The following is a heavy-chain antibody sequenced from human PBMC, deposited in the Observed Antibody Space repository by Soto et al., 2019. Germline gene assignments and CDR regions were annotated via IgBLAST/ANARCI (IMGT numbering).Heavy chain of an antibody. D-gene: IGHD3-22*01. CDR1: GFTFSSYA. Sequence: EVQLLESGGDLVQTGGSLRLSCAASGFTFSSYAMSWVRQAPGKGLEWVSSISSSSSYIYYADSVKGRFTISRDNAKNSLYLQMNSLRAEDTAVYYCARADPYFGYDSSGYYPYYFDYWGQGTLVTVSS. CDR3: ARADPYFGYDSSGYYPYYFDY. CDR2: ISSSSSYI. V-gene: IGHV3-21*01. J-gene: IGHJ4*02.